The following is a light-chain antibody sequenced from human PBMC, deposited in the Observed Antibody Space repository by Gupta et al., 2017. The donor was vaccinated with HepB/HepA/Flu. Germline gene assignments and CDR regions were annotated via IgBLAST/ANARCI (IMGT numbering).Light chain of an antibody. CDR1: QSISSSY. J-gene: IGKJ1*01. CDR2: GAS. CDR3: QHHSSSSQWT. V-gene: IGKV3-20*01. Sequence: VLTQSPGTLSLSPGERATLSCRTSQSISSSYLAWYQQKPGQAPRILIYGASSRATGVPDRFRGSGSGTDFTLTISRLESEDFAVDYWQHHSSSSQWTFGQGTKVEI.